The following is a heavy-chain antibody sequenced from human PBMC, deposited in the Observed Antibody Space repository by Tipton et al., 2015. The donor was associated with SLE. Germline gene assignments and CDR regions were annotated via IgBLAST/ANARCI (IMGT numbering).Heavy chain of an antibody. J-gene: IGHJ4*02. CDR1: GFIFSDFY. D-gene: IGHD3-9*01. CDR3: ARVSDNYDVLTGFYQQYFDH. V-gene: IGHV3-11*01. CDR2: ISTSGGNK. Sequence: GSLRLSCEASGFIFSDFYMSWMRQAPGRGLEWISYISTSGGNKFYADSVKGRFIISRDDAKNSLYLQMNSLGAEDTAIYFCARVSDNYDVLTGFYQQYFDHWGQGTLVTVSS.